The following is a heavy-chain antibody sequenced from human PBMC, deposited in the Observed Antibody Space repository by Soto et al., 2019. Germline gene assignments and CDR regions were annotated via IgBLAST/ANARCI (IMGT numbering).Heavy chain of an antibody. CDR3: ARVGFDSSGPNGMDV. D-gene: IGHD3-22*01. CDR2: IYYSGST. J-gene: IGHJ6*02. CDR1: CGSIISYY. Sequence: SETLSLTCTFSCGSIISYYWSWIRQPPGKGLEWIGYIYYSGSTNYNPSLKSRVTISVDTSKNQFSLKLSSVTAADTAVYYCARVGFDSSGPNGMDVWGQGTTVTVSS. V-gene: IGHV4-59*01.